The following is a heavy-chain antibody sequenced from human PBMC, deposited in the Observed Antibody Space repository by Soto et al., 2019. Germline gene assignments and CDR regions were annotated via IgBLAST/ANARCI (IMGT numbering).Heavy chain of an antibody. CDR2: LSGSGDNT. J-gene: IGHJ4*02. V-gene: IGHV3-23*01. Sequence: EVKLLESGGGLAQPGGSLRLSCVASGFTFTSYAMSWVRQAPGKGLEWVSALSGSGDNTFYADSVKGRFTVSRDTSKNTLYLQMNSLRAEDTAVYYCARGCSSASCYYYWGQGTLVTVSS. CDR3: ARGCSSASCYYY. D-gene: IGHD2-2*01. CDR1: GFTFTSYA.